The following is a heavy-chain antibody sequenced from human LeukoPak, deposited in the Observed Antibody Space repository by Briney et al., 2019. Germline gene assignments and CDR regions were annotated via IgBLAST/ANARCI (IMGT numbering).Heavy chain of an antibody. CDR1: GGTFSSYA. Sequence: ASVKVSCKASGGTFSSYAISWVRQAPGQGLEWMGGIIPIFGTANYAQKFQGRVTITADESTSTAYMELSSLRSEDTAVYYCARGGVPAAMSVWFDPWGQGTLVTVSS. V-gene: IGHV1-69*13. CDR2: IIPIFGTA. CDR3: ARGGVPAAMSVWFDP. D-gene: IGHD2-2*01. J-gene: IGHJ5*02.